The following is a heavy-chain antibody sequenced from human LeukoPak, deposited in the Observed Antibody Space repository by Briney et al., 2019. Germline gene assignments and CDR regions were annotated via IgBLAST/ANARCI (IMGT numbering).Heavy chain of an antibody. CDR2: IYYSGST. D-gene: IGHD5-18*01. J-gene: IGHJ4*02. V-gene: IGHV4-59*01. Sequence: PSETLSLTCTVSGGSMSSYYWSWIRQPPGKGLEWIGYIYYSGSTNYNPSLKSRVTISVDTSKNQCSLKLSSVTAADTAVYYCARGQSGYSYGYYFDDWGRGTLVTVSS. CDR1: GGSMSSYY. CDR3: ARGQSGYSYGYYFDD.